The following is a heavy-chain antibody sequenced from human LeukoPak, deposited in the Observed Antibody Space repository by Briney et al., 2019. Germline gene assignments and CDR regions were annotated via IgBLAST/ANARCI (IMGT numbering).Heavy chain of an antibody. J-gene: IGHJ4*02. CDR1: GFTLSGYW. V-gene: IGHV3-7*01. CDR3: ARGGYSFDY. Sequence: PGGSLRLSCAAYGFTLSGYWMSWVRQAPGKGLEWVARLHADGNEKYFVHSVNGRFTVSRDNAKNSLYLQMNSLRVEDTAVYYCARGGYSFDYLGQGTLVTVSS. D-gene: IGHD5-12*01. CDR2: LHADGNEK.